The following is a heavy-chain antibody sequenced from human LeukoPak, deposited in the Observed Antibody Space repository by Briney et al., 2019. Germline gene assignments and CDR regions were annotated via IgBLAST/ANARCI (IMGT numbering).Heavy chain of an antibody. V-gene: IGHV3-30*04. CDR3: AKDGLRQLF. Sequence: PGRSLRLSCAASGFTFSSYAMHWVRQAPGKGLEWVAVISYDGSNKYYADSVKGRFTISRDNSKNTLYLQMNSLRAEDTAVYYCAKDGLRQLFWGQGTLVTVSS. CDR2: ISYDGSNK. CDR1: GFTFSSYA. D-gene: IGHD6-13*01. J-gene: IGHJ4*02.